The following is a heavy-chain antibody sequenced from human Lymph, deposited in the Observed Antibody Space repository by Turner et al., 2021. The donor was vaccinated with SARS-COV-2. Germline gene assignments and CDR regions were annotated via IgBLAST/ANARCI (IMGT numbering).Heavy chain of an antibody. CDR3: ARGRLDSFGGGYYSWFDP. D-gene: IGHD1-26*01. Sequence: QVQLVQPGAEVTKPGPSVKVPCEASVGTFSSYAINWVRQGPGQGREWMGRISPNLGIANYAQKFQGRVTITADKSTSTAYMELGSLRSDDTAVYYCARGRLDSFGGGYYSWFDPWGQGTLVTVSS. CDR1: VGTFSSYA. J-gene: IGHJ5*02. CDR2: ISPNLGIA. V-gene: IGHV1-69*04.